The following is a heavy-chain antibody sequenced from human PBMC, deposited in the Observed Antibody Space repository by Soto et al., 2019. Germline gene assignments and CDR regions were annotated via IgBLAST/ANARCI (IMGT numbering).Heavy chain of an antibody. CDR1: GYTFTSYD. V-gene: IGHV1-8*01. Sequence: ASVKVSCKASGYTFTSYDINWVRQATGQGLEWMGWMNPNSGNTGYAQKFQGRVTMPGNTSISTAYMELGSLRSEDTAVYYCATTGELFTLPHYWGQGTLVTVSS. CDR3: ATTGELFTLPHY. CDR2: MNPNSGNT. J-gene: IGHJ4*02. D-gene: IGHD3-10*01.